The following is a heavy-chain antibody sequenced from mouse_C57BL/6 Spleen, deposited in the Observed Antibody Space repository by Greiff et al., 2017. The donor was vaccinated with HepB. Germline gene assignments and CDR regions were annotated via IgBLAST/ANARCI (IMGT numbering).Heavy chain of an antibody. J-gene: IGHJ3*01. CDR1: GYTFTDYE. D-gene: IGHD1-1*01. Sequence: QVQLQQSGAELVRPGASVTLSCKASGYTFTDYEMHWVKQTPVHGLEWIGAIDPETGGTAYNQKFKGKAILTADKSSRTAYMELRSLTSEDSDVYYCTRWGYGSSYGFACWGQRTLVTVSA. V-gene: IGHV1-15*01. CDR3: TRWGYGSSYGFAC. CDR2: IDPETGGT.